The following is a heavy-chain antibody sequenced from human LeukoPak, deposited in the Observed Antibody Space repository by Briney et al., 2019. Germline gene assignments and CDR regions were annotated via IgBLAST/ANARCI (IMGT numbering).Heavy chain of an antibody. CDR1: GFSFRTYE. J-gene: IGHJ3*02. Sequence: GGSLRLSCAASGFSFRTYEMNWVRQAPGKGLEWVSYISSSASTVYYADSVKGRFTISRDNAKNSLYLQMNSLRAEDTAVYYCARELERRSDGAFYIWGQGTMVTVSS. CDR2: ISSSASTV. CDR3: ARELERRSDGAFYI. V-gene: IGHV3-48*03. D-gene: IGHD1-1*01.